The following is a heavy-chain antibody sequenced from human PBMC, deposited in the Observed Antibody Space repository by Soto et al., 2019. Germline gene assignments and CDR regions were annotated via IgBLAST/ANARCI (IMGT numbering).Heavy chain of an antibody. V-gene: IGHV4-34*01. Sequence: PSETLSLTCAVYGGSVSGYYWSWIRQPPGKGLEWIGEINHSGSTNYNPSLKSRVTISVDTSKNQFSLKLSSVTAADTAVYYCARRRVDCGGDCYSVYFDYWGQGTLVTVS. CDR1: GGSVSGYY. D-gene: IGHD2-21*02. CDR2: INHSGST. J-gene: IGHJ4*02. CDR3: ARRRVDCGGDCYSVYFDY.